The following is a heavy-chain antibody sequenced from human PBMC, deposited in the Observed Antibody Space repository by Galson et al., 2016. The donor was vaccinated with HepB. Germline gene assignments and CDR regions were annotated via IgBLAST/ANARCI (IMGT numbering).Heavy chain of an antibody. CDR1: AWPISSKY. V-gene: IGHV4-59*12. J-gene: IGHJ5*01. Sequence: SETLSPTCTLAAWPISSKYWSWVRQAPGKGVDWTAPRHHPPETHQKPPLTGRATILIDSSNNQFSWHLSSVSAADTAIYYCARDSHYFDWGWEDWFDSWGQGTLVAVSS. D-gene: IGHD3-9*01. CDR2: RHHPPET. CDR3: ARDSHYFDWGWEDWFDS.